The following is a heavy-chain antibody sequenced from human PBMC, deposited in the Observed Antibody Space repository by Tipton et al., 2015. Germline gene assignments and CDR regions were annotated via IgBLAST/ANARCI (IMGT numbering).Heavy chain of an antibody. CDR1: GDSISRSNYY. CDR3: ARDLEHGMDV. CDR2: IQYSGST. D-gene: IGHD3-3*01. V-gene: IGHV4-61*05. J-gene: IGHJ6*02. Sequence: TLSLTCTVSGDSISRSNYYWGWIRQPPGKELEWIGYIQYSGSTNYNPSLKSRVTISVDTSKTQFSLKLSSVTAADTAVYYCARDLEHGMDVWSQGTTVTVSS.